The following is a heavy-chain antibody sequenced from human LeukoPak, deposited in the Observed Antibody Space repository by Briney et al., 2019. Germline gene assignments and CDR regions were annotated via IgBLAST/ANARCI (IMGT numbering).Heavy chain of an antibody. D-gene: IGHD3-10*01. V-gene: IGHV1-18*04. Sequence: ASVKVSCKASGYTFTSYGISWVRQAPGQGLEWMGWISAYNGNTNYAQKLQGRVTMTTDTSPSTPYMELRSLRSDDTAVYYCAREGYYYGSGSYQGDYWGQGTLVTVSS. J-gene: IGHJ4*02. CDR1: GYTFTSYG. CDR3: AREGYYYGSGSYQGDY. CDR2: ISAYNGNT.